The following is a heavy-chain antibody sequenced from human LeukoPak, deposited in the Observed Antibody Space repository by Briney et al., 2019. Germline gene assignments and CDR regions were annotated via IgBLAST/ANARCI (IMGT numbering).Heavy chain of an antibody. D-gene: IGHD4-11*01. V-gene: IGHV4-59*01. CDR2: IYYSGRT. Sequence: KPSETPVPPRTGPWGPHWIYHWSWIRPPPGEGLEWIGYIYYSGRTYYNPSLKSRITISVDTSKNQFSLKLSSVTAADTAVYYCARGFYSPHYWGQGTLVSVSS. J-gene: IGHJ4*02. CDR3: ARGFYSPHY. CDR1: WGPHWIYH.